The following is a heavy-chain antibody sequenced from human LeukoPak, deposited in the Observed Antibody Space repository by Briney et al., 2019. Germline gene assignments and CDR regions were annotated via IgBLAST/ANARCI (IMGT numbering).Heavy chain of an antibody. CDR2: INHSGST. D-gene: IGHD6-6*01. J-gene: IGHJ4*02. V-gene: IGHV4-34*01. CDR1: GGSFSGYY. CDR3: ARAASIYSSSQFDY. Sequence: PSETLSLTCAVYGGSFSGYYWSWIRQPPGKGLEWIGEINHSGSTNYNPSLKSRVTISVDTSKNQFSLKLSSVTAADTAVYYCARAASIYSSSQFDYWGQGTLVTVSS.